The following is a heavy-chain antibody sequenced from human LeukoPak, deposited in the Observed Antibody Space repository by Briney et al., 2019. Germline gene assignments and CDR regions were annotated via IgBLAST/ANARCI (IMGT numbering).Heavy chain of an antibody. CDR1: GFTFSSYA. V-gene: IGHV3-30-3*01. CDR3: ARAPHYYGSGSSDYFDY. J-gene: IGHJ4*02. D-gene: IGHD3-10*01. CDR2: ISYDGSNK. Sequence: GGSLRLSCAASGFTFSSYAMHWVRQAPGKGLEWVAVISYDGSNKYYADSVKGRFTISRDNSKNTLYLQMNSLRAEDTAVYYCARAPHYYGSGSSDYFDYWGQGTLVTVSS.